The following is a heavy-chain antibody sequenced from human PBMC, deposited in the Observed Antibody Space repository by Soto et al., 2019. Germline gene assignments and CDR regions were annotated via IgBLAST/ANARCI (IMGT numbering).Heavy chain of an antibody. V-gene: IGHV3-23*01. CDR1: GFTFSSYA. CDR2: ISGSGGST. Sequence: GGSLRLSCAASGFTFSSYAMSWVRQAPGKGLEWVSAISGSGGSTYYADSVKGRFTISRDNSKNTLYLQMNSPRAEDTAVYYCAKGSEMATITAYYGMDVWGQGTKVTVSS. D-gene: IGHD5-12*01. CDR3: AKGSEMATITAYYGMDV. J-gene: IGHJ6*02.